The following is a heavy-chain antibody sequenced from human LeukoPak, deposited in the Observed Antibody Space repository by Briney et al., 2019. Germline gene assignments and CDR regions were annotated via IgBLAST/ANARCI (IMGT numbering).Heavy chain of an antibody. V-gene: IGHV4-59*01. CDR2: IYYSGST. J-gene: IGHJ6*03. Sequence: SETLSLTCTVSGGSISSYYWSWIRQPPGKGLEWIGYIYYSGSTNYNPSLKSRVTISVDTSKNQFSLKLSSVTAADTAVYYCAAGSRGNYYYYMDVWGKGTTVTVSS. CDR1: GGSISSYY. CDR3: AAGSRGNYYYYMDV. D-gene: IGHD3-22*01.